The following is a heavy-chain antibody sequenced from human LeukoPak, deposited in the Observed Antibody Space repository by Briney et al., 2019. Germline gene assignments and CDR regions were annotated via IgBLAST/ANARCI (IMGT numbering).Heavy chain of an antibody. J-gene: IGHJ6*02. CDR1: GFTFRSYS. V-gene: IGHV3-21*01. Sequence: GGSLRLSCAASGFTFRSYSMDWVRQAPGKGLEWVCSITSSSSFIYHAESVKGRFTISRDNAKNSLYLQMNSLRAEDTAVYYCARDMPGRDCSGGSCYGYGLDVWGQGTTVTVSS. D-gene: IGHD2-15*01. CDR2: ITSSSSFI. CDR3: ARDMPGRDCSGGSCYGYGLDV.